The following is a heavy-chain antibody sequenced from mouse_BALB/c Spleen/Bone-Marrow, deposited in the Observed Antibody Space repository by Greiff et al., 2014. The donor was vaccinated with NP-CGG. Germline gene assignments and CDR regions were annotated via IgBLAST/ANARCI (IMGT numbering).Heavy chain of an antibody. Sequence: DVKLVASGGGLVQPGGSMKLSCAASGFTFSDAWMDWVRQSPEKGLEWVAEIRSKANNRATYYAESVKGRFTISRDDSKRRVYLQMNSLKPEDTGMYYGTRTTAKKYDLDYWGQGTTLTVSS. CDR1: GFTFSDAW. CDR2: IRSKANNRAT. V-gene: IGHV6-6*01. CDR3: TRTTAKKYDLDY. J-gene: IGHJ2*01. D-gene: IGHD1-2*01.